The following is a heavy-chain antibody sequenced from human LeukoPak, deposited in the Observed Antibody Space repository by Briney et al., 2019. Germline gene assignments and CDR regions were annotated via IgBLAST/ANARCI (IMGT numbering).Heavy chain of an antibody. J-gene: IGHJ5*02. V-gene: IGHV1-69*13. CDR3: AGGVRGKWLQSISWFDP. D-gene: IGHD5-24*01. CDR2: IIPIFGTA. CDR1: GGTFSSYA. Sequence: ASVKVSCKASGGTFSSYAISWVRQAPGQGLEWMGGIIPIFGTANYAQKFQGRVTITADESTSTAYMELSSLSSEDTAVYYCAGGVRGKWLQSISWFDPWGQGPLSPSPQ.